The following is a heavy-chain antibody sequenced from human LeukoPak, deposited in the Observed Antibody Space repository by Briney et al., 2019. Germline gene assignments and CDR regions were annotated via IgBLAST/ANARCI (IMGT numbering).Heavy chain of an antibody. V-gene: IGHV4-39*01. CDR1: GDSTSSSTYY. CDR3: ATHRRSGSGGSENAFEI. D-gene: IGHD5-12*01. J-gene: IGHJ3*02. CDR2: IYDSGTT. Sequence: SETLSLTCTVSGDSTSSSTYYWDWIRQAPGKGLEWIGNIYDSGTTHYNPSLKSRVTISGDTSKNQFSLKLNSVTAADTAIYYCATHRRSGSGGSENAFEIWGQGTMVTVSS.